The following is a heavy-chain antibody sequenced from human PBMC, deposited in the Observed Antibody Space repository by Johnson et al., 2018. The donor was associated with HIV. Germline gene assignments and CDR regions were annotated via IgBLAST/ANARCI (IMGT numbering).Heavy chain of an antibody. V-gene: IGHV3-66*01. J-gene: IGHJ3*02. CDR1: GFTVSSNY. Sequence: VQLVESGGGLVQPGGSLRLSCAASGFTVSSNYMTWVRQAPGKGLEWVAVLFSGGTTYYADPVKGRFTISKDNSKNTLYRQMNSLRAEDTAVYYCARVSAYSYGWVSPAFDIWGQGTMVTVSS. CDR3: ARVSAYSYGWVSPAFDI. D-gene: IGHD5-18*01. CDR2: LFSGGTT.